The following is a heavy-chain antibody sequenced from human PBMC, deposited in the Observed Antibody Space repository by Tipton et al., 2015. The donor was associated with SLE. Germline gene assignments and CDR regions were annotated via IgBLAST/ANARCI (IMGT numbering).Heavy chain of an antibody. V-gene: IGHV4-39*01. D-gene: IGHD3-10*01. Sequence: GLVKPSETLSLICTVSGGSISSSNYYWGWIRQPPGKGLEWIGSIYYSGSTYYNPSLKSRVTISVDTSKNQFSLKLSSVTAADTAVYYCAGPSSGSYWIYYFDYWGQGTLVTVSS. J-gene: IGHJ4*02. CDR3: AGPSSGSYWIYYFDY. CDR1: GGSISSSNYY. CDR2: IYYSGST.